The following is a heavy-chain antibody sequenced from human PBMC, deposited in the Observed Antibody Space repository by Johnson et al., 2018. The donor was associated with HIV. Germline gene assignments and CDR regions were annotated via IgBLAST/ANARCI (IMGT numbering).Heavy chain of an antibody. V-gene: IGHV3-66*01. CDR3: ARDIAIQLWSHDAFDI. J-gene: IGHJ3*02. Sequence: VQLVESGGGLVQPGGSLRLSCAASGFTVSNIYMSWVRQAPGKGLEWVSVIYSGGRTDYADSVKGRFTISRDNSKNSLYLQMNSLRAEDTAVYYCARDIAIQLWSHDAFDIWGQGTMVTVSS. D-gene: IGHD5-18*01. CDR1: GFTVSNIY. CDR2: IYSGGRT.